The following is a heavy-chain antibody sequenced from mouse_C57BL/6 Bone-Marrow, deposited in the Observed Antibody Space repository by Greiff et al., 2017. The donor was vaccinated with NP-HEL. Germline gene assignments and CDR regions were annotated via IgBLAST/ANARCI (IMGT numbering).Heavy chain of an antibody. CDR3: ARYDYDWYYFDY. J-gene: IGHJ2*01. Sequence: VQLQESGAELVRPGTSVKMSCKASGYTFTNYWIGWAKQRPGHGLEWIGDIYPGGGYTNYNEKFKGKATLTADKSSSTAYMQFSSLTSEDSAIYYCARYDYDWYYFDYWGQGTTLTVSS. V-gene: IGHV1-63*01. CDR2: IYPGGGYT. D-gene: IGHD2-4*01. CDR1: GYTFTNYW.